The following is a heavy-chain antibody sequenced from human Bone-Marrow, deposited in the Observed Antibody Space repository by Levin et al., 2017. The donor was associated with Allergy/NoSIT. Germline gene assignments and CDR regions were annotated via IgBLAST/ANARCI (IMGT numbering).Heavy chain of an antibody. CDR3: GHLKYGGTSEYFQN. CDR2: IYWNDDK. D-gene: IGHD4-23*01. CDR1: GFSLNSRGVG. J-gene: IGHJ1*01. Sequence: SGPTLVKPTQSLTLTCTFSGFSLNSRGVGVGWIRQPPGKALEWLALIYWNDDKRYSSSLRTRLTITKDTSRNQVALTINNVDPVDTATYYCGHLKYGGTSEYFQNWGQGTLVAVSS. V-gene: IGHV2-5*01.